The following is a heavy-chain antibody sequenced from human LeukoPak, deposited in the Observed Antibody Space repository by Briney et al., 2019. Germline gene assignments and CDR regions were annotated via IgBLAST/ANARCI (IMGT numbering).Heavy chain of an antibody. Sequence: PSETLSLTCAVYGGSFSGYYWSWIRQPPGKGLEWIGEINHSGSTNYNPSLKSRVTISVDTSKNQFSLKLSSVTAADTAVYYCARRVVGYYYGSSGYYFDYWGQGTLVTVSS. J-gene: IGHJ4*02. CDR2: INHSGST. V-gene: IGHV4-34*01. CDR1: GGSFSGYY. CDR3: ARRVVGYYYGSSGYYFDY. D-gene: IGHD3-22*01.